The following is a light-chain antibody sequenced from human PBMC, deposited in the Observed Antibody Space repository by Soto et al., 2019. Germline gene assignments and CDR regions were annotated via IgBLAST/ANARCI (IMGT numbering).Light chain of an antibody. Sequence: QAVVTQPPSVSATPGQGGTLSCSGGDSNIGSTAVNWYQQVPGTAPKLLIYSSNQRPSGVPDRISGSKSGTSASLAISGLQSEDEADYYCAAWDDDLHVWLFGGGTKLTVL. CDR2: SSN. V-gene: IGLV1-44*01. CDR1: DSNIGSTA. J-gene: IGLJ2*01. CDR3: AAWDDDLHVWL.